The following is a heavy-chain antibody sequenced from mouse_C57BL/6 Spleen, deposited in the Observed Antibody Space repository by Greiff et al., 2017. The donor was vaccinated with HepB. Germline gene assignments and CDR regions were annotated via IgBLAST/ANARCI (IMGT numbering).Heavy chain of an antibody. Sequence: EVQVVESGGDLVKPGGSLKLSCAASGFTFSSYGMSWVRQTPDKRLEWVATISSGGSYTYYPDSVKGRFTISRDNAKNTLYLQMSSLKSEDTAMYYCARRLGRYFDVWGTGTTGTVSS. CDR3: ARRLGRYFDV. CDR1: GFTFSSYG. D-gene: IGHD4-1*01. CDR2: ISSGGSYT. J-gene: IGHJ1*03. V-gene: IGHV5-6*01.